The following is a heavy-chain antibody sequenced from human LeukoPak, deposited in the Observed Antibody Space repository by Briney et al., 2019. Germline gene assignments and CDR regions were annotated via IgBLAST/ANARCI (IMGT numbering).Heavy chain of an antibody. CDR1: GFTFSSYG. CDR2: ISYDGSNK. Sequence: GGSLRLSCAASGFTFSSYGMHWVRQAPGKGLEWVAVISYDGSNKYYADSVKGRFTISRDNSKNTLYLQMNSLRAEDTAVYYCARGEEEDIVVVPAAWFDYWGQGTLVTVSS. D-gene: IGHD2-2*01. V-gene: IGHV3-30*03. J-gene: IGHJ4*02. CDR3: ARGEEEDIVVVPAAWFDY.